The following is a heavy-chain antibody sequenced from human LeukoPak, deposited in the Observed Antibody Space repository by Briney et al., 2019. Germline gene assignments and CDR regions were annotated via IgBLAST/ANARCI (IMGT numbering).Heavy chain of an antibody. CDR2: ISAYNGNT. D-gene: IGHD6-19*01. J-gene: IGHJ1*01. Sequence: AASVKVSCKASGHTFTSYGISWVRQAPGQGLEWMGWISAYNGNTNYAQKLQGRVTMTTDTSTSTAYMELRSLRSDDTAVYYCARVPVAGTSYFQHWGQGTLVTVSS. V-gene: IGHV1-18*01. CDR1: GHTFTSYG. CDR3: ARVPVAGTSYFQH.